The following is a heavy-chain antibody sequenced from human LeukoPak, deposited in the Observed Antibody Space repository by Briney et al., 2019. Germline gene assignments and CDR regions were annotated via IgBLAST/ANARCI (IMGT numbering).Heavy chain of an antibody. CDR3: ARTITVTNVIDY. V-gene: IGHV4-59*08. D-gene: IGHD4-17*01. Sequence: PSETLSLTCTVSGGSISSYYWSWLRQPPGKGLEWIGYIYYSGSTNYNPSLNSRVTISVDTSKNQFSLKLSSVTAADTAVYYCARTITVTNVIDYWGQGTLVTVSS. CDR2: IYYSGST. J-gene: IGHJ4*02. CDR1: GGSISSYY.